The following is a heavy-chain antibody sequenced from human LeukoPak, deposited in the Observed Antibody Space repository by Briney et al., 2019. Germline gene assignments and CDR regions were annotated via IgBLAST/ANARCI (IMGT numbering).Heavy chain of an antibody. J-gene: IGHJ5*02. CDR2: IYYSGST. CDR3: ARGPDYDSSGYYHVDGWFDP. Sequence: SETLSLTCTVSGGSISSGGYYWSWIRQHPGKGLEWIGYIYYSGSTYYNPSLKSRVTISVDTSKNQFSLKLSSVTAADTAVYYCARGPDYDSSGYYHVDGWFDPWGQGTLVTVSS. D-gene: IGHD3-22*01. V-gene: IGHV4-31*03. CDR1: GGSISSGGYY.